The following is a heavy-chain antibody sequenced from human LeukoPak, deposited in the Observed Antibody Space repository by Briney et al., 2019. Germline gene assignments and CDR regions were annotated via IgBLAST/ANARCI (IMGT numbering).Heavy chain of an antibody. D-gene: IGHD1-26*01. Sequence: GGSLRLSCAASGFNVSSNYMSWVRQAPGKGLEWVSVIYSGGSTYYADSVKGRFTISRDNSKNTLYFQMNSLRAEDTALYFCAKKAQYNGNYPLDYWGQGTLVTVSS. CDR1: GFNVSSNY. CDR3: AKKAQYNGNYPLDY. J-gene: IGHJ4*02. V-gene: IGHV3-53*01. CDR2: IYSGGST.